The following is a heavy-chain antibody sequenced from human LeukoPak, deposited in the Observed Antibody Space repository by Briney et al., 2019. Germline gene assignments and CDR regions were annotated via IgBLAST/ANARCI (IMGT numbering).Heavy chain of an antibody. CDR1: GFTFSSYW. D-gene: IGHD1-1*01. CDR2: IKEDGSEK. CDR3: ARYWNGGNYDY. Sequence: GGALRLSCAASGFTFSSYWMSWVRQAPGKGLEWVANIKEDGSEKKYVDSLKGRLTISRDNAQNSLYLEMNSLRAEDTAVYYCARYWNGGNYDYWGQGTLVTVSS. V-gene: IGHV3-7*04. J-gene: IGHJ4*02.